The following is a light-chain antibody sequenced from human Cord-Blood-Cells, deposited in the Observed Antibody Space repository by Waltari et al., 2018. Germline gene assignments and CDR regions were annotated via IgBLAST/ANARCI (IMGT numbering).Light chain of an antibody. CDR2: GAS. CDR1: QSVSSN. CDR3: QQYNNCPRT. J-gene: IGKJ1*01. Sequence: EIVMTQSPANLSVSPGERATLSCRTRQSVSSNLAWHQQKHGQPPRLLSYGASTTATSTPASISGSGSGTVSTLTISSLHSEDVADYCCQQYNNCPRTFGEGTKVEIK. V-gene: IGKV3-15*01.